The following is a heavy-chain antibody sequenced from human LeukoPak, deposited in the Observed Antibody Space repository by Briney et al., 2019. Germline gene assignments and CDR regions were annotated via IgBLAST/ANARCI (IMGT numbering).Heavy chain of an antibody. CDR1: GFTFSSYL. CDR3: ARGGIQVSGIDEFDY. D-gene: IGHD6-19*01. Sequence: QPGGSLRLSCAASGFTFSSYLMHWVRQAPGKGLVWVSRIYSDGRNTSYADSLEGRLPISQDHAKNTLYLQMNSLRAEHTGVYYCARGGIQVSGIDEFDYWRRETVV. CDR2: IYSDGRNT. V-gene: IGHV3-74*01. J-gene: IGHJ4*02.